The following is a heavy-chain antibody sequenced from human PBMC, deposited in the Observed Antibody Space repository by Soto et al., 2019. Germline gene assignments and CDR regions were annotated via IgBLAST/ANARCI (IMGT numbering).Heavy chain of an antibody. CDR2: ISGSGSGT. V-gene: IGHV3-23*01. Sequence: EVQLLESGGGLVQPGGSLRLSCAASGFTFSSYVMSWVRQAPGKGLEWASAISGSGSGTYYADSVKGRFTISRDNSKNTLYVQMNSLRAEDTAVYYCVKGRSGYDFDYWGQGTLVTVSS. J-gene: IGHJ4*02. D-gene: IGHD5-12*01. CDR1: GFTFSSYV. CDR3: VKGRSGYDFDY.